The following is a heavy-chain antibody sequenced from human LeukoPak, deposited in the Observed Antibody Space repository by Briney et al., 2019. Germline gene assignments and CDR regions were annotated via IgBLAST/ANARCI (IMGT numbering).Heavy chain of an antibody. V-gene: IGHV3-7*03. CDR2: IKQDGSEK. CDR1: GFTFSSYW. J-gene: IGHJ4*02. CDR3: ARGWAPNWNYVVWY. Sequence: GGSLRLSCAASGFTFSSYWMSWVRQAPGKGLEWVANIKQDGSEKYYVDSVKGRFTISRDNAKNSLYLQMNSLRAEDTALYYCARGWAPNWNYVVWYWGQGTLVTVSS. D-gene: IGHD1-7*01.